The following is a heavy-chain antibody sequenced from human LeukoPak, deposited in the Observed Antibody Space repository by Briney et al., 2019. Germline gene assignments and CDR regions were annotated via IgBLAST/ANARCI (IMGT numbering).Heavy chain of an antibody. CDR3: ARDAYYYDSTGYPSF. J-gene: IGHJ4*02. CDR1: GFTVSSNY. V-gene: IGHV3-66*01. Sequence: GGSLRLSCAASGFTVSSNYMSWVRQAPGKGLEWVSVIYSNGSTYYADSVKGRFTISRDNFKNTLYLQMNSLRAEDTAVYYCARDAYYYDSTGYPSFWGQGTLVTVSS. D-gene: IGHD3-22*01. CDR2: IYSNGST.